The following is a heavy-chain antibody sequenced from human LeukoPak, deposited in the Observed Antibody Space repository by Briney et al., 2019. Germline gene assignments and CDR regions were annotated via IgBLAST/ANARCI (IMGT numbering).Heavy chain of an antibody. CDR1: GFTSSSYA. D-gene: IGHD2-21*02. J-gene: IGHJ4*02. Sequence: PGGSLRLSCAASGFTSSSYAMSWVRQAPGKGLEWVSAISGSGGSTYYADSVKGRFTISRDNSKNTLYLQMNSLRAEDTAVYYCAKACKETVTADYWGQGTLVTVSS. V-gene: IGHV3-23*01. CDR3: AKACKETVTADY. CDR2: ISGSGGST.